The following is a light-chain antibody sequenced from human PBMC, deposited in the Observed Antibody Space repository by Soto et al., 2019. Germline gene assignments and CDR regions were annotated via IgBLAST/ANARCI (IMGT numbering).Light chain of an antibody. V-gene: IGKV1-5*01. J-gene: IGKJ4*01. CDR3: KQLNSYPLT. CDR1: QNISTW. CDR2: DVY. Sequence: DIQMTQSPSTLSASVGDRVTITCRSSQNISTWLAWYQQKSGKAPKLLISDVYNLESGVQSRFSGSGSGTEFSLSIRSLQPDDFATYYCKQLNSYPLTFGGGTKVDIK.